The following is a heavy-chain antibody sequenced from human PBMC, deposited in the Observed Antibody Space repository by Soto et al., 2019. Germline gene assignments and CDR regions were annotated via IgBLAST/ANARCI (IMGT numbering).Heavy chain of an antibody. J-gene: IGHJ4*02. CDR1: GFSFRTYT. CDR2: ISDDGGNK. D-gene: IGHD3-16*01. V-gene: IGHV3-30-3*01. Sequence: PGGSLRLSCAASGFSFRTYTMHWVRQAPGKGLEWESLISDDGGNKHFADSVKGRFTISRDNSKNTLFLQMDSLRPDDTAVYFCAREAIYYDASGFSLYYFDSWGQGSLVTVSS. CDR3: AREAIYYDASGFSLYYFDS.